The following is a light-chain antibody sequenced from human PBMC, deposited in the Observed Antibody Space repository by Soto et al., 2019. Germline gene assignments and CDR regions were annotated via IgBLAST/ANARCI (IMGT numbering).Light chain of an antibody. J-gene: IGLJ1*01. CDR2: EGS. CDR3: CSYAGSSV. V-gene: IGLV2-23*01. Sequence: QSALPQPAYVSGAPGQAITISCNGTSSDVGSYNLVSWYQQHPGKAPKLMIYEGSKRPSGVSNRFSGSKSGKTASLTISGLQAEDAADYYCCSYAGSSVFGTGTKVTVL. CDR1: SSDVGSYNL.